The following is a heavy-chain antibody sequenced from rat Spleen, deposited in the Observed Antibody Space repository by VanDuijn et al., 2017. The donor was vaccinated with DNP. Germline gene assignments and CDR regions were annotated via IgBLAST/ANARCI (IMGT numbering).Heavy chain of an antibody. CDR3: VRWVRALDY. Sequence: EVQLQESGPGLVRPSQSLSLTCSVTGYSITSHYWGWIRKFPGNKMEWIGHISYSGSTSYHPSLRSRISITRDTSKNQFFLQLNSVTTEDTATYYCVRWVRALDYWGQGVMVTVSS. CDR1: GYSITSHY. V-gene: IGHV3-1*01. D-gene: IGHD4-1*01. J-gene: IGHJ2*01. CDR2: ISYSGST.